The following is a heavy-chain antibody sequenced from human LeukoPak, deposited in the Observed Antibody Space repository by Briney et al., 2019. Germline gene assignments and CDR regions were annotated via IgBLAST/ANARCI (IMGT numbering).Heavy chain of an antibody. J-gene: IGHJ4*02. D-gene: IGHD4-17*01. Sequence: GGSLRLSCAASGFTFSSYGMHWVRQAPGKGLEWVAVISYDGSNKYYADSVKGRFTISRDNSKNTLYLQMNSLRAEDTAVYYCAKAWGTVTGHFDYWGQGTLVTVSS. CDR2: ISYDGSNK. V-gene: IGHV3-30*18. CDR1: GFTFSSYG. CDR3: AKAWGTVTGHFDY.